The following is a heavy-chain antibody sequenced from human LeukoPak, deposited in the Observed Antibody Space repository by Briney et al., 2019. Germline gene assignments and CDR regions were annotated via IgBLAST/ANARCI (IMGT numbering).Heavy chain of an antibody. J-gene: IGHJ4*02. CDR3: ARHPFD. CDR1: GYTFSTDW. Sequence: GASLKISCKASGYTFSTDWIAWVRQMPGKGLEWMGIIYPGDSDTRYSPSFQGQVTISADKSINTAYLQWSSLKASDTAIYYCARHPFDWGQGTLVTVSS. V-gene: IGHV5-51*01. CDR2: IYPGDSDT.